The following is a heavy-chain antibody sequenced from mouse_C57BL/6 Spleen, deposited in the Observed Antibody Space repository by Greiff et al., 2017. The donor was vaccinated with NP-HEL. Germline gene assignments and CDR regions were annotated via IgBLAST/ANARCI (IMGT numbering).Heavy chain of an antibody. D-gene: IGHD5-1*01. Sequence: VKLQESGAELVKPGASVKISCKASGYAFSSYWMNWVKQRPGKGLEWIGQIYPGDGDTNYNGKFKGKATLTADKSSSTAYMQLSSLTSEDSAVYFCAIGTYQGAFAYWGQGTLVTVSA. CDR2: IYPGDGDT. CDR1: GYAFSSYW. V-gene: IGHV1-80*01. CDR3: AIGTYQGAFAY. J-gene: IGHJ3*01.